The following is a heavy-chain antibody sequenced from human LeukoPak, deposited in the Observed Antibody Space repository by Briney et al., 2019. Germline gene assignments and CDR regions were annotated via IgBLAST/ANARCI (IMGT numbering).Heavy chain of an antibody. CDR3: AREGGPYRPLDY. CDR1: GGSISSSSYY. CDR2: VHLSGRT. J-gene: IGHJ4*02. Sequence: SETLSLTCTVSGGSISSSSYYWGWIRQPPGEGLEWIGEVHLSGRTNYNPSLESRVTMSVDMSENHISLKLTSVTAADTAVYYCAREGGPYRPLDYSGQGTLVTVSS. V-gene: IGHV4-39*07.